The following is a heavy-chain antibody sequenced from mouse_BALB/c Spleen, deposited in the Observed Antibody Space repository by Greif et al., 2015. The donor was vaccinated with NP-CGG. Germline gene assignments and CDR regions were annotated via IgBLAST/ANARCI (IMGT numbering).Heavy chain of an antibody. J-gene: IGHJ4*01. D-gene: IGHD1-1*01. CDR3: ARMGGYYGSSSMDY. CDR1: GYTFTDYA. V-gene: IGHV1S137*01. CDR2: ISTYYGDA. Sequence: LVESGAELVRPGVSVKISCKGSGYTFTDYAMHWVKQSHAKSLEWVGVISTYYGDASYNQKFKGKATMTVDKSSSTAYMELARLTSEDSAIYYCARMGGYYGSSSMDYWGQGTSVTVSS.